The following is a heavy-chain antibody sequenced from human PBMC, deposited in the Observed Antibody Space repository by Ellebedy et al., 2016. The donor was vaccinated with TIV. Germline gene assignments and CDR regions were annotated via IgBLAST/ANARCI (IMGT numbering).Heavy chain of an antibody. CDR2: ISYSGDLM. CDR3: ARLGVIAAAGASDY. CDR1: GFTFSGYY. V-gene: IGHV3-11*01. Sequence: PGGSLRLSCAASGFTFSGYYMSWFRQAPGKEPEWVSYISYSGDLMYYADSVKGRFTTSRDNAENSLYLQMNSLRAEDTAVYYCARLGVIAAAGASDYWGQGTLVTVSS. J-gene: IGHJ4*02. D-gene: IGHD6-13*01.